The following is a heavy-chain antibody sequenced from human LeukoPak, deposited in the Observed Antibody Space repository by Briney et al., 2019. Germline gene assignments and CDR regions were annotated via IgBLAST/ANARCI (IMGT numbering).Heavy chain of an antibody. CDR3: ARIAQSSVFN. D-gene: IGHD6-13*01. CDR1: GFTFSNYW. J-gene: IGHJ4*02. Sequence: GGSLRLSCAASGFTFSNYWMSWVRQAPGKGLEWVANIKQDGRERYYVDSVKGRFTISRDNAKNSLYLQMNSLRAEDTAVYYCARIAQSSVFNWGQGTLVTVSS. CDR2: IKQDGRER. V-gene: IGHV3-7*03.